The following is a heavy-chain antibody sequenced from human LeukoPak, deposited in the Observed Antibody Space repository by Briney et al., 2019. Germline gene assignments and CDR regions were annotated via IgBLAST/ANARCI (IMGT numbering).Heavy chain of an antibody. CDR1: GGTFSSYA. CDR3: AIASSGAAADYYFDY. Sequence: SVKASCKASGGTFSSYAISWVRQAPGQGLEWMGGIIPIFGTANYAQKFQGRVTITADESTSTAYMELSSLRSEDTAVYYCAIASSGAAADYYFDYWGQGTLVTVSS. J-gene: IGHJ4*02. CDR2: IIPIFGTA. V-gene: IGHV1-69*13. D-gene: IGHD6-13*01.